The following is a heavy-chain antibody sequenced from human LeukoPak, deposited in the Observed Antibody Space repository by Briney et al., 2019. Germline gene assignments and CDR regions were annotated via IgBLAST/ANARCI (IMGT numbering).Heavy chain of an antibody. J-gene: IGHJ4*02. CDR2: ISSDGKSR. CDR1: GFTFSTYA. Sequence: GGSLRLSCAASGFTFSTYAFHWVRQAPGTGPEWVAVISSDGKSRIYADSVKGRFTISRDNSKNRLFLQMNSLRTEDTAVYYCARDPMADFDYWGQGALVTVSS. CDR3: ARDPMADFDY. D-gene: IGHD2-8*01. V-gene: IGHV3-30*04.